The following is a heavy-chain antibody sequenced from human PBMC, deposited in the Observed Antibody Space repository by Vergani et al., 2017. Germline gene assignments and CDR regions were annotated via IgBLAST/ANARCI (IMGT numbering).Heavy chain of an antibody. CDR1: GFTSAGYA. Sequence: EVQLEESGGGLVLPGRSLRLSCVASGFTSAGYAMHWVRQAPGKGLEWVSGISWNSNSIGYADSVKGRLTIARDNDKNSLYLQMNSLRTEDTALNYCAKDLGTSSGGGWFDPWGQGTLVTVDS. V-gene: IGHV3-9*02. CDR3: AKDLGTSSGGGWFDP. CDR2: ISWNSNSI. D-gene: IGHD6-6*01. J-gene: IGHJ5*02.